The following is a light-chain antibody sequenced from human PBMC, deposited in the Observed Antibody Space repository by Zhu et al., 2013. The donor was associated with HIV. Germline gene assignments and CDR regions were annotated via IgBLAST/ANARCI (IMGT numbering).Light chain of an antibody. J-gene: IGKJ1*01. V-gene: IGKV3-20*01. CDR3: QRFGSSVTWT. CDR2: DAS. Sequence: DIVLTQSPATLSLSPGDTATLSCRASQFVGSSTFLAWYQQKRGQAPRLVIYDASRRAPGIPDRFSGSGSGTDFTLTITGLEPEDIGMYFCQRFGSSVTWTFGQGTNLEIK. CDR1: QFVGSSTF.